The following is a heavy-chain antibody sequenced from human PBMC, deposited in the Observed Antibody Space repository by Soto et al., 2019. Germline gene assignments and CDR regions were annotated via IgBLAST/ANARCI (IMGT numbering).Heavy chain of an antibody. D-gene: IGHD6-19*01. CDR1: GGTFSSYA. Sequence: ASVKVSCKASGGTFSSYAISWVRQAPGQGLEWMGGIIPIFGTANYAQKFQGRVTITADESTSTAYMELSSLRSEDTAVYYCARLDSSGHNWFDPWGQGTLVTVSS. CDR3: ARLDSSGHNWFDP. V-gene: IGHV1-69*13. CDR2: IIPIFGTA. J-gene: IGHJ5*02.